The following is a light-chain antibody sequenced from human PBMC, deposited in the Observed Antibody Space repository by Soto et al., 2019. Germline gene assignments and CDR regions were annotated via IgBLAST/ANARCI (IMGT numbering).Light chain of an antibody. Sequence: QSALTQPAFVSGSPGQSITISCTGTSSDIGAFNYVSWYQQHPDKAPKLIIYDVNNRPSGISSRFSGSKSGNTASLTISGLQAEDEAEYFCSSYSIFGGGTKVIVL. CDR2: DVN. CDR3: SSYSI. J-gene: IGLJ2*01. CDR1: SSDIGAFNY. V-gene: IGLV2-14*03.